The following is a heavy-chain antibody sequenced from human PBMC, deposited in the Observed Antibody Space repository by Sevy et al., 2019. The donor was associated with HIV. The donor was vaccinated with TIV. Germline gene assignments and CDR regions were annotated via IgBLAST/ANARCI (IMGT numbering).Heavy chain of an antibody. D-gene: IGHD6-19*01. CDR1: AFTFSAHA. Sequence: GGSLRLSCAASAFTFSAHAMHWVRRAPGKGLEWVAVLSYDGSSEDYADSVKGRFTISRDNSKNTLYLQMHGLRPDETAVYYCARDAGYSTVWYPGYWGQGTLVTVSS. CDR3: ARDAGYSTVWYPGY. V-gene: IGHV3-30*03. CDR2: LSYDGSSE. J-gene: IGHJ4*02.